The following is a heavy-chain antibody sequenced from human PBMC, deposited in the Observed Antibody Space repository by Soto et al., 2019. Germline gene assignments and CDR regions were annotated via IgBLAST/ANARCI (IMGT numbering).Heavy chain of an antibody. D-gene: IGHD3-3*01. CDR3: TTLGYYDFWSGYSEYYFDY. CDR1: GFTFSNAW. Sequence: GGSLRLSCAASGFTFSNAWMNWVRQAPGKGLEWVGRIKSKTDGGTTDYAEPVKGRFTISRDDSKNTLYLQMNSLKTEDTAVYYCTTLGYYDFWSGYSEYYFDYWGQGTLVTVSS. CDR2: IKSKTDGGTT. J-gene: IGHJ4*02. V-gene: IGHV3-15*07.